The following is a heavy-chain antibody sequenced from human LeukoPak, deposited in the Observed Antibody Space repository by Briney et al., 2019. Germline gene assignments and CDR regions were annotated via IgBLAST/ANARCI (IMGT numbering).Heavy chain of an antibody. CDR2: IYTTGST. CDR1: GGSISSNSYY. CDR3: ARVLRNQWLSPHWFDP. Sequence: KPSETLSLTCTVSGGSISSNSYYWSWIRQPAGKGLEWIGRIYTTGSTNYNPSLKSRVTISVDKSKNQFSLKLSSVTAADTAVYYCARVLRNQWLSPHWFDPWGQGTLVTVSS. V-gene: IGHV4-61*02. J-gene: IGHJ5*02. D-gene: IGHD6-19*01.